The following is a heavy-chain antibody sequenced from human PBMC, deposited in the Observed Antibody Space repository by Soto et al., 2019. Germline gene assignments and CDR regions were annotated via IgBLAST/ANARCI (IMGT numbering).Heavy chain of an antibody. CDR1: GFTFTSYA. CDR3: AKDPTMVRGVIVDY. J-gene: IGHJ4*02. V-gene: IGHV3-23*01. CDR2: LSGSGGST. D-gene: IGHD3-10*01. Sequence: EVQLLESGGGLVQPGGSLRLSCAASGFTFTSYAMSWVRQAPGKGLEWVSALSGSGGSTYYADSVKGRFTISRDNSKNTRDLQMSSLRAEDTAVYYCAKDPTMVRGVIVDYWGQGTLVTVSS.